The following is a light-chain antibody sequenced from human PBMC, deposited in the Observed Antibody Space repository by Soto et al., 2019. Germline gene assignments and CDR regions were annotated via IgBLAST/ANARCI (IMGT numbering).Light chain of an antibody. Sequence: DIQMTQSPSSLSASVGDRVTISCRASQGISNYLAWYQQKPGKVPKLLIYAASTLQSGVPSRFSGSGSGTDFTLTISSLQPEDVATYYCQNYNSALRITFGPGTKV. CDR2: AAS. CDR1: QGISNY. J-gene: IGKJ3*01. V-gene: IGKV1-27*01. CDR3: QNYNSALRIT.